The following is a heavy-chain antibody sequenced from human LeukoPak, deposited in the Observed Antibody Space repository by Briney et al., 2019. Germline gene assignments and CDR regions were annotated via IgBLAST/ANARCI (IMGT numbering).Heavy chain of an antibody. CDR3: VKGPSSNVWSYTDY. J-gene: IGHJ4*02. D-gene: IGHD2-2*01. CDR2: ISSDSSYT. Sequence: GGSLRLSCEASGFTFSDYYMSWIRQAPGKGLEWVSYISSDSSYTNYADSVKGRLTISRDNSENTLYLQLNSLRAEDTAVYYCVKGPSSNVWSYTDYWGQGTLVTVSS. CDR1: GFTFSDYY. V-gene: IGHV3-11*05.